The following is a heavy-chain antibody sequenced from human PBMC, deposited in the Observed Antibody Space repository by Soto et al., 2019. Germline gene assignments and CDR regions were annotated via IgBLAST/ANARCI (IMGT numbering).Heavy chain of an antibody. CDR1: SFTHSSYV. J-gene: IGHJ6*02. Sequence: GGSLRHSYAAPSFTHSSYVMSWVRLAPWKGLELVSAISGSGSITNYADSVKGRFTISSDNSENPLYLQMNSLTAEDTAVYFCAKDPRGALVSYYYVMDVWGQWTTVTVS. CDR2: ISGSGSIT. V-gene: IGHV3-23*01. D-gene: IGHD2-8*02. CDR3: AKDPRGALVSYYYVMDV.